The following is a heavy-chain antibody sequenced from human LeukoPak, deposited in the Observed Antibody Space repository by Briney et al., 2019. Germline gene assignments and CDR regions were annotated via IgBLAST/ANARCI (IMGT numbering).Heavy chain of an antibody. J-gene: IGHJ4*02. CDR3: ARRAGDYSHPYDY. D-gene: IGHD3-22*01. CDR2: IYSGGNT. CDR1: GFTVSSNS. Sequence: GGSLRLSCTVSGFTVSSNSMSWVRQAPGKGLEWVSFIYSGGNTHNSDSVKGRFTISRDNSKNTLYLQMNSLRSEDTAVYYCARRAGDYSHPYDYWGQGTLVTVSS. V-gene: IGHV3-53*01.